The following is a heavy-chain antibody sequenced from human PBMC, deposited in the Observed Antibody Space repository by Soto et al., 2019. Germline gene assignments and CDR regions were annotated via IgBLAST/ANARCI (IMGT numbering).Heavy chain of an antibody. D-gene: IGHD2-2*02. J-gene: IGHJ4*02. CDR3: AKDRQPAAIRFYFDY. Sequence: PXESLRLSCAASGFTFSSYAMSWVRQAPGKGLEWVSAISGSGGSTYYADSVKGRFTISRDNSKNTLYLQMNSLRAEDTAVYYCAKDRQPAAIRFYFDYWGQGTLVTVSS. CDR1: GFTFSSYA. V-gene: IGHV3-23*01. CDR2: ISGSGGST.